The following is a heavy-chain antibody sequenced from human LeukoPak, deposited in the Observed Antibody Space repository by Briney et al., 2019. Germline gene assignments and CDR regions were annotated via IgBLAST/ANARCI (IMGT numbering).Heavy chain of an antibody. V-gene: IGHV1-2*02. CDR3: ATPLPTVTASMDYYGMDV. J-gene: IGHJ6*02. CDR1: GYTFTGYY. D-gene: IGHD4-11*01. CDR2: INPNGGGT. Sequence: ASVKVSCKASGYTFTGYYMHWVRQAPGQGLEWMGWINPNGGGTNYAQKFQGRVTMTRDTSISTAYMELSRLRSDDTAVYYCATPLPTVTASMDYYGMDVWGQGTTVTVSS.